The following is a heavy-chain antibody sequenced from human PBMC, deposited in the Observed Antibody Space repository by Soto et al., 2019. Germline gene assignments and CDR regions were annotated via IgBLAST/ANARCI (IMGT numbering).Heavy chain of an antibody. V-gene: IGHV3-30*18. CDR2: MSYVESKI. CDR3: AKDRGSGTLRYYGMDV. Sequence: QVQLVESGGGVVQPGRSLRLSCAGSGFSFSSYAVHWVRQAPGKGLEWVAVMSYVESKINYADSVKGRFTISRDNSKNTFFMQLNGMRPEDTAVYFCAKDRGSGTLRYYGMDVWGQGTTVTVS. CDR1: GFSFSSYA. J-gene: IGHJ6*02. D-gene: IGHD3-10*01.